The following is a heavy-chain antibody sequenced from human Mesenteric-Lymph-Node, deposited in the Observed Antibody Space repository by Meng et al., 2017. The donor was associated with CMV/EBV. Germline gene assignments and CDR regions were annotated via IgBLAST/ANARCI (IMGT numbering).Heavy chain of an antibody. CDR1: GFTFDDYT. CDR2: INSDGSST. D-gene: IGHD7-27*01. CDR3: ARGLGICDY. J-gene: IGHJ4*02. V-gene: IGHV3-74*01. Sequence: LSCAASGFTFDDYTMHWVRQAPGKGLEWVSRINSDGSSTSYADSVKGRFTISRDNAKNTLYLQMNSLRAEDTAVYYCARGLGICDYWGQGTLVTVSS.